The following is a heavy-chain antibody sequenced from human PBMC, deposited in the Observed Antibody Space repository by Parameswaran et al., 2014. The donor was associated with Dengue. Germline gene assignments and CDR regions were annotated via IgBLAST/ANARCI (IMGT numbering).Heavy chain of an antibody. D-gene: IGHD5-12*01. CDR3: ARGGEATMGYHDGMDV. CDR2: MNPNSGNT. Sequence: WVRQAPGQGLEWMGWMNPNSGNTGYAQKFQGRVTMTRNTSISTGYMELSSLRSEDTAVYYCARGGEATMGYHDGMDVWAKGPRSPSP. V-gene: IGHV1-8*01. J-gene: IGHJ6*02.